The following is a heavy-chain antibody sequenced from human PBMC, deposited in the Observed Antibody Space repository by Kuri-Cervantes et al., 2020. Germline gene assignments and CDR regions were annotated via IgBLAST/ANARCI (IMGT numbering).Heavy chain of an antibody. V-gene: IGHV4-34*01. CDR3: ARGRGFSRGTPDY. J-gene: IGHJ4*02. D-gene: IGHD6-13*01. CDR2: INHSGST. CDR1: GGSLSGYY. Sequence: SETLSLTCAVYGGSLSGYYWNWIRQPPGKGLEWIGEINHSGSTNYNPSLKSRVTISVDTSKNQFSLKLSSVTAADTAVYYCARGRGFSRGTPDYWGQGALVTVSS.